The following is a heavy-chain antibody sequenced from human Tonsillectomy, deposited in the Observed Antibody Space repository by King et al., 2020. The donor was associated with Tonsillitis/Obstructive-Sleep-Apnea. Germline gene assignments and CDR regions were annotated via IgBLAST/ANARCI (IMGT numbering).Heavy chain of an antibody. D-gene: IGHD6-6*01. V-gene: IGHV3-30*01. CDR2: ISDDGSNK. Sequence: VQLVESGGGVVQPGRSLRLSCAASGFTFSTYAMHWVRQAPGKGLEWVAVISDDGSNKYYADSVKGRFNISRANSKNTLYLQMNSRRAEDTAVYYCARGIAPRPDYYYYYMDVWGKGTTVTVSS. CDR3: ARGIAPRPDYYYYYMDV. CDR1: GFTFSTYA. J-gene: IGHJ6*03.